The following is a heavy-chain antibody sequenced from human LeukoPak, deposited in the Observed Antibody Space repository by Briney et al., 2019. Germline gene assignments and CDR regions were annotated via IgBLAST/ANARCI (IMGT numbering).Heavy chain of an antibody. J-gene: IGHJ5*02. CDR2: IIPIFGTA. D-gene: IGHD3-10*01. CDR3: ARGEGPTYGSGSYYKYNWFDP. CDR1: GGTFSSYA. V-gene: IGHV1-69*13. Sequence: SVKVSCKASGGTFSSYAVSWVRQAPGQGLEWMGGIIPIFGTANYAQKFQGRVTITADESTSTAYMELSSLRSEDTAVYYCARGEGPTYGSGSYYKYNWFDPWGQGTLVTVSS.